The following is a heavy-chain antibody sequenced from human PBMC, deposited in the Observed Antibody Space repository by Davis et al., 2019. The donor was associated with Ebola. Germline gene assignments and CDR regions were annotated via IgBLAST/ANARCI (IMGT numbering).Heavy chain of an antibody. CDR2: INSDGTST. CDR3: AKSGEGQQLDEGCDY. V-gene: IGHV3-74*01. CDR1: GFTFSRFW. J-gene: IGHJ4*02. Sequence: GESLKISCLASGFTFSRFWMHWVRQAPGKGLVWVSRINSDGTSTSYADSVKGRFTISRDNSKNTLYLQMNSLRAEDTAVYYCAKSGEGQQLDEGCDYWGQGTLATVSS. D-gene: IGHD6-13*01.